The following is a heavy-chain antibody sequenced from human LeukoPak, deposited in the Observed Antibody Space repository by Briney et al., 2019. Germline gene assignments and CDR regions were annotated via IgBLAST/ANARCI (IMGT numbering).Heavy chain of an antibody. CDR2: MYFGERT. D-gene: IGHD7-27*01. Sequence: SETLSLTCTVSGASMTSYYWTWIRQPPGKGLEWIGYMYFGERTNYDPSLKSRATISIDTSKKQFSLNLKSVTAADTAVYYCARIPGDRPDDWGQGTLVTVS. CDR1: GASMTSYY. J-gene: IGHJ4*02. V-gene: IGHV4-59*01. CDR3: ARIPGDRPDD.